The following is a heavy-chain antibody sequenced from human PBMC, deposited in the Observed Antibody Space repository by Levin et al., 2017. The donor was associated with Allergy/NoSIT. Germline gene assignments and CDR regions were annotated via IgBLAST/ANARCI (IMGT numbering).Heavy chain of an antibody. CDR1: RFTFSSHA. J-gene: IGHJ5*02. V-gene: IGHV3-23*01. CDR3: ARGALFGVAPNWFDP. D-gene: IGHD3-3*01. Sequence: LARTCAASRFTFSSHAMSWVRQAPGKGGEGGSAISGGGVSTYYADSVKGRFTISRDNSKNTLYLQMNSLRAEDTAVYYCARGALFGVAPNWFDPWGQGTLVTVSS. CDR2: ISGGGVST.